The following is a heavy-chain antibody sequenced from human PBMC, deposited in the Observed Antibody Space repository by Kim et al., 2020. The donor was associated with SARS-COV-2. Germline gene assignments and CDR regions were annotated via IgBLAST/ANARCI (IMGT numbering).Heavy chain of an antibody. D-gene: IGHD4-17*01. Sequence: GGSLRLSCAASGFNFDNSWMFWVRQAPGKGLVWVSRIKSDGSNTGYADSVKGRFTVSRDNAKNTLYLQMNSLRVEDTAVYYCARGTYGDYWGQGTLVTAS. CDR2: IKSDGSNT. CDR1: GFNFDNSW. CDR3: ARGTYGDY. J-gene: IGHJ4*02. V-gene: IGHV3-74*01.